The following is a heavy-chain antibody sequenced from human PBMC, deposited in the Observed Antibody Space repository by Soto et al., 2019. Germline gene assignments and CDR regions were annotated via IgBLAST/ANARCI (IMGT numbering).Heavy chain of an antibody. CDR3: AREVGAYYYGSGSSNDYYYYGMDV. CDR1: GGSISSGDYY. J-gene: IGHJ6*02. D-gene: IGHD3-10*01. V-gene: IGHV4-30-4*01. CDR2: IYYSGST. Sequence: NPSETLSLTCTVSGGSISSGDYYWSWIRQPPGKGLEWIGYIYYSGSTYYNPSLKSRVTISVDTSKNQFSLKLSSVTAADTAVYYCAREVGAYYYGSGSSNDYYYYGMDVWDQGTTVTVSS.